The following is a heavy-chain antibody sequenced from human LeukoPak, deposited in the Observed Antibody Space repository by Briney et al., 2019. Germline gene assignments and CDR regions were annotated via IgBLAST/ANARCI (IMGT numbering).Heavy chain of an antibody. V-gene: IGHV1-69*05. CDR2: IIPIFGTA. D-gene: IGHD6-19*01. CDR3: ASSSSGWYDDY. J-gene: IGHJ4*02. CDR1: GGTFSSYA. Sequence: ASVKVSCKASGGTFSSYAISWVRQAPGQGLEWMGRIIPIFGTANYAQKFRGRVTITTDESASTAYMELSSLRSEDTAVYYCASSSSGWYDDYWGQGTLVTVSS.